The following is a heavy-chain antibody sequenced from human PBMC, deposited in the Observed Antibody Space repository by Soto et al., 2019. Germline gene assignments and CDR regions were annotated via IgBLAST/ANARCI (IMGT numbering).Heavy chain of an antibody. CDR3: ARTTYYYDSSGCH. Sequence: HPGGSLRLSCAASGFTFSSYAMHWVRQAPGKGPEWVAVISYDGSNKYYADSVKGRFTISRDNSKNTLYLQMDSLRAEDTAVYYCARTTYYYDSSGCHWGQGTLVTVSS. CDR2: ISYDGSNK. CDR1: GFTFSSYA. J-gene: IGHJ4*02. V-gene: IGHV3-30-3*01. D-gene: IGHD3-22*01.